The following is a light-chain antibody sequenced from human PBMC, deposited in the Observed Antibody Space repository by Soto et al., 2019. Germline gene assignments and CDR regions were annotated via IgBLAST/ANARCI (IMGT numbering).Light chain of an antibody. CDR2: DVT. CDR1: SSDIGNYNF. Sequence: QSALTQPASVSGSPGQSITISCSGTSSDIGNYNFVSWYQQHPGKAPKLMIYDVTIRPSGVSYRFSGSKSGNTASLTISGLQTEDEADYYCTSFTTSSTHVFGPGTKVTVL. J-gene: IGLJ1*01. CDR3: TSFTTSSTHV. V-gene: IGLV2-14*03.